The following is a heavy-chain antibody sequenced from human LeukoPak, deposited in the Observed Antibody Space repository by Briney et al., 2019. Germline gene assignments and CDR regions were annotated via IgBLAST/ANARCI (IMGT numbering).Heavy chain of an antibody. CDR3: ARLSSGKGFDY. V-gene: IGHV5-51*01. J-gene: IGHJ4*02. CDR2: IYPGDSDT. CDR1: GYTFTSYW. D-gene: IGHD6-19*01. Sequence: KVSCKASGYTFTSYWIGWVRQMPGKGLEWMGIIYPGDSDTRYSLSFQGQVTISADKSISTAYLQWSSLKASDTAMYYCARLSSGKGFDYWGQGTLVTVSS.